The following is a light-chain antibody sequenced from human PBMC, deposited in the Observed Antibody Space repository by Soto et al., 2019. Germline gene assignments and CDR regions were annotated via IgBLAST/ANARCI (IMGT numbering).Light chain of an antibody. V-gene: IGKV3-15*01. CDR1: QSLSNY. CDR2: GAS. Sequence: VLQQSPATLSLSQGERAARSGRASQSLSNYLAWYQQKPGQAPRLLISGASTRATGIPARFSGSGSGTEFTLTISSLQSEDFAVYYCQEYNNWPALTFGGGTKVDIK. J-gene: IGKJ4*01. CDR3: QEYNNWPALT.